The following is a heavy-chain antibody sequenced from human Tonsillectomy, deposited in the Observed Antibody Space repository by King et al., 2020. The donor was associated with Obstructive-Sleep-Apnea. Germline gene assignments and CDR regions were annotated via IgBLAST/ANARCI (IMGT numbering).Heavy chain of an antibody. CDR2: INTNNGNP. J-gene: IGHJ5*02. Sequence: QLVQSGSELKKPGASVKVSCKASGYTFTSYAMNWVRQAPGQGLEWMGWINTNNGNPTYAQGFTRRFVFSLDTSVSTAYLQISSLKAEDTAVYYCARDKVTMVRGVFNWFDPWGQGTLVTVSS. D-gene: IGHD3-10*01. CDR1: GYTFTSYA. V-gene: IGHV7-4-1*02. CDR3: ARDKVTMVRGVFNWFDP.